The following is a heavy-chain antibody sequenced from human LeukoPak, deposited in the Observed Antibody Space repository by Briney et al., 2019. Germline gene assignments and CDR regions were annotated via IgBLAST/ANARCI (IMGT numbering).Heavy chain of an antibody. V-gene: IGHV4-59*01. D-gene: IGHD4-17*01. Sequence: SETLSLTCTVSGGSISSYYWSWLRQPPGKGLEWIGYIYYSGSTNYNPSLKSRVTISVDTSKNQFSLKLSSVTAADTAVYYCARDSPGSYGDQGAFDIWGQGTMVTVSS. J-gene: IGHJ3*02. CDR3: ARDSPGSYGDQGAFDI. CDR1: GGSISSYY. CDR2: IYYSGST.